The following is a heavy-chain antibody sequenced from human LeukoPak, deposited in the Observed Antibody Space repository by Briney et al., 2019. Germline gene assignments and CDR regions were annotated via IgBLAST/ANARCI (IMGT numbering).Heavy chain of an antibody. V-gene: IGHV4-59*12. CDR2: IYDSGST. CDR3: ARDEDGAAARNFDS. D-gene: IGHD6-13*01. Sequence: SETLSLTCTVSGGSISSYYWSWIRQPPGKGLEWIGFIYDSGSTNYNPSLKSRVTISVDTSKNQFSLHLNSVIPEDTAIYYCARDEDGAAARNFDSWGQGILVTVSS. CDR1: GGSISSYY. J-gene: IGHJ4*02.